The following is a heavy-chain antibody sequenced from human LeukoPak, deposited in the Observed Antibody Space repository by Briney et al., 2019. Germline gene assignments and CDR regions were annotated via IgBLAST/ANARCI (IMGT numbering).Heavy chain of an antibody. CDR1: GYTFTSYD. CDR2: MNPNSGNT. D-gene: IGHD3-22*01. CDR3: ARFYYDSSGYYYG. J-gene: IGHJ4*02. Sequence: ASVKVSCKASGYTFTSYDINWVRQATGQGPEWMGWMNPNSGNTGYAQKFQGRVTMTRNTSISTAYMELSSLRSEDTAVYYCARFYYDSSGYYYGWGQGTLVTVSS. V-gene: IGHV1-8*01.